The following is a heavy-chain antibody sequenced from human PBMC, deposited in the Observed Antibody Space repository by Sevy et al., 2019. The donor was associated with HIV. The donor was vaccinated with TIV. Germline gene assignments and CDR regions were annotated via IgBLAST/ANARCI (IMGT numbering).Heavy chain of an antibody. CDR2: INPNSGGT. J-gene: IGHJ5*02. CDR1: GYPFTGYY. Sequence: ASVKVSCKASGYPFTGYYMHWVRQAPGQGLEWMGWINPNSGGTNYAQKFQGRVTMTRDTSISTAYMELSRLRSDDTAVYYCARGFYYYDSSGYYWPWGQGTLVTVSS. CDR3: ARGFYYYDSSGYYWP. D-gene: IGHD3-22*01. V-gene: IGHV1-2*02.